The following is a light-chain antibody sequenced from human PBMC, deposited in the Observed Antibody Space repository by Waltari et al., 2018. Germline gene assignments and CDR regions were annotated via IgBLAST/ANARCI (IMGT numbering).Light chain of an antibody. CDR2: WAS. CDR1: QSVLYSSNNKNY. J-gene: IGKJ4*01. V-gene: IGKV4-1*01. Sequence: DIVMTQSPDSLAVSLCERATINCKSSQSVLYSSNNKNYLAWYQQKPGQHPKLLIYWASTRESGVPDRFSGSGSGTDFTLTISSLQAEDVAVYYCQQYYSTPLTFGGGTKVEIK. CDR3: QQYYSTPLT.